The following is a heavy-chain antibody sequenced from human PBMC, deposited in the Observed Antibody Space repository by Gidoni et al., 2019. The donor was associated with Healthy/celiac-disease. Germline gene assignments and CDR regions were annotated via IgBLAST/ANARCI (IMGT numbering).Heavy chain of an antibody. J-gene: IGHJ3*02. V-gene: IGHV3-15*01. D-gene: IGHD3-22*01. Sequence: EVQLVESGGGLVKPGGSLRLSCAASGFTFSNAWMSWVRQAPGKGLEWVGRIKSKTDGGTTDYAAPVKGRFTISRDDSKNTLYLQMNSLKTEDTAVYYCTTVNPDYYDSSGYSDAFDIWGQGTMVTVSS. CDR1: GFTFSNAW. CDR2: IKSKTDGGTT. CDR3: TTVNPDYYDSSGYSDAFDI.